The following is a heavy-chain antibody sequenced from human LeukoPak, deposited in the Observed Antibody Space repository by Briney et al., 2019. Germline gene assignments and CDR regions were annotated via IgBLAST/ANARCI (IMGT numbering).Heavy chain of an antibody. CDR3: ARDLTILRFISAPLYYYYGMDV. J-gene: IGHJ6*02. CDR1: GGSIVSSGW. V-gene: IGHV4-4*02. D-gene: IGHD3-3*01. CDR2: IYHSGIT. Sequence: SGTLSLTCAVSGGSIVSSGWWSWVRQPPGKGLEWIGEIYHSGITNYNPSLKSRLTISVDKSKNQFSLMLTSVTAADTAVYYCARDLTILRFISAPLYYYYGMDVWGQGTTVTVSS.